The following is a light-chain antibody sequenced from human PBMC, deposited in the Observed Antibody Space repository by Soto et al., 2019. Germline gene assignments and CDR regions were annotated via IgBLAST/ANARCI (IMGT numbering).Light chain of an antibody. CDR2: GSS. CDR1: QSVSNNY. CDR3: QQYGSSPPYT. J-gene: IGKJ2*01. Sequence: EVVLTQSPGTLSLSPGERATLSCRASQSVSNNYFAWYQQKPGQAPRLLIFGSSDRATGIPDRFSGSGSGKDLTLTISRLEPEDFAVYSCQQYGSSPPYTFGPGTKQEIK. V-gene: IGKV3-20*01.